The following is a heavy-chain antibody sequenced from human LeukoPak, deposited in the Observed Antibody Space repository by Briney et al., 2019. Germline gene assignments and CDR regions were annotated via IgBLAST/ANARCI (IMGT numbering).Heavy chain of an antibody. Sequence: PGRSLRLSCAASGFTFSSYGMHWVRQAPGKGLEWVAVISYDGSNKYYADSVKGRFTISRGNSKNTLYLQMNSLRAEDTAVYYCAKESSSSYVDYWGQGTLVTVSS. J-gene: IGHJ4*02. CDR2: ISYDGSNK. CDR3: AKESSSSYVDY. CDR1: GFTFSSYG. V-gene: IGHV3-30*18. D-gene: IGHD6-13*01.